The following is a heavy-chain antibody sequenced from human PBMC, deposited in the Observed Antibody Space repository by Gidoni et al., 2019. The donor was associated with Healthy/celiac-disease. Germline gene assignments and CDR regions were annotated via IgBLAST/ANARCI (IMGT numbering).Heavy chain of an antibody. J-gene: IGHJ6*02. Sequence: QVQLVESGGGVVQPGRSLRLSCAASGFTFSSYGMHWVRQAPGKGLEWVAVIWYDGSNKYYADSVKGRFTISRDNSKNTLYLQMNSLRAEDTAVYYCARGGIQWLVRRYYGMDVWGQGTTVTVSS. V-gene: IGHV3-33*01. D-gene: IGHD6-19*01. CDR3: ARGGIQWLVRRYYGMDV. CDR1: GFTFSSYG. CDR2: IWYDGSNK.